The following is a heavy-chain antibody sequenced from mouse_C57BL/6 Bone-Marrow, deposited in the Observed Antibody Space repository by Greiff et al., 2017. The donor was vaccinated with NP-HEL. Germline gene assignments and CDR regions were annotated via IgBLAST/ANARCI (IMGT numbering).Heavy chain of an antibody. CDR3: ARRGYYGSSFHWYFDV. V-gene: IGHV1-72*01. Sequence: VQLQQPGAELVKSGASVKLSCKASGYTFTSYWMHWVKQRPGRGLEWIGRIDPNSGGTKYNEKFKSKATLTVDKPSSTAYMQLSSLTSEDSAVYYCARRGYYGSSFHWYFDVWGTGTTVTVSS. CDR2: IDPNSGGT. D-gene: IGHD1-1*01. CDR1: GYTFTSYW. J-gene: IGHJ1*03.